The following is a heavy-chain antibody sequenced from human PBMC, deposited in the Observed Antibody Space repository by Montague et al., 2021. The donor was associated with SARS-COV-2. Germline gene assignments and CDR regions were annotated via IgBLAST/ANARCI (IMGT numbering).Heavy chain of an antibody. V-gene: IGHV4-59*08. D-gene: IGHD6-19*01. CDR1: AGSINNPY. Sequence: SETLSLTCTVSAGSINNPYWRLIRHTPGKALEWIAYVYFSGTASYNPSPKSRVTISVDTSRNQFSLQLTSVTAADTSVYYCARRPSSGWSLDYWGQGTQVSV. CDR2: VYFSGTA. CDR3: ARRPSSGWSLDY. J-gene: IGHJ4*02.